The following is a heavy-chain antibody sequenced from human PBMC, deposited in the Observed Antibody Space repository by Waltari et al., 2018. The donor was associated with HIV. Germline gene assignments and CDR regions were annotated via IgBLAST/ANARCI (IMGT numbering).Heavy chain of an antibody. J-gene: IGHJ4*02. D-gene: IGHD3-10*01. V-gene: IGHV3-15*01. CDR1: GLTLSNAW. Sequence: DVHLVESGGGLVEPGGSLRLSCVVSGLTLSNAWVSWVRQTPGKGLEWIGHIKSKTDGGTTDYAAPVKGRLSVSRDDSKNTVYLQMNSLKTEDTAVYYCNTMEMGITRNYWGQGTLVTVSS. CDR2: IKSKTDGGTT. CDR3: NTMEMGITRNY.